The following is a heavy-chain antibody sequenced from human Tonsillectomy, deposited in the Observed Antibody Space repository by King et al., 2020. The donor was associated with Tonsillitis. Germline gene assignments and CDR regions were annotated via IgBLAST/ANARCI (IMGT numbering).Heavy chain of an antibody. V-gene: IGHV4-59*01. D-gene: IGHD1-26*01. J-gene: IGHJ2*01. Sequence: VQLQESGPGLVKPSETLSLTCTVSGGSISSYYWSWIRQPPGKGLEWIGYIYYSGSTNYNPSLKSRVTISVDTSKNQFSLKLSSVTAADTAVYYCARVLSGSYFYWYFDLWGRGTLVTVSS. CDR1: GGSISSYY. CDR2: IYYSGST. CDR3: ARVLSGSYFYWYFDL.